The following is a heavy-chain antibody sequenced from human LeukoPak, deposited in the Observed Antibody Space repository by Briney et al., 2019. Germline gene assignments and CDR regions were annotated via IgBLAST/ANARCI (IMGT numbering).Heavy chain of an antibody. CDR3: ARTLRDYYGSGSDY. V-gene: IGHV3-23*01. CDR2: ISGSGGST. D-gene: IGHD3-10*01. CDR1: GYTFSSYA. J-gene: IGHJ4*02. Sequence: GGSLRLSCAASGYTFSSYAMSWVRQAPGKGLEWVSAISGSGGSTYYADSVKGRFTISRDNSKNTLYLQMNSLRAEDTAVYYCARTLRDYYGSGSDYWGQGTLVTVSS.